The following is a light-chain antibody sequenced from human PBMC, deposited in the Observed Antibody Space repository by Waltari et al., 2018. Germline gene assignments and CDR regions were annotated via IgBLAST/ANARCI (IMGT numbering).Light chain of an antibody. J-gene: IGLJ3*02. CDR3: QSYDSSLSGSV. CDR2: GNS. CDR1: SSNIGAGYD. Sequence: QSVLTQPPSVSGAPGQRVTIPCTGSSSNIGAGYDVNWYQQLPGPAPKLLIYGNSNRPSGVPDRFSGSKSGTSASLAITGLQAEDEADYYCQSYDSSLSGSVFGGGTKLTVL. V-gene: IGLV1-40*01.